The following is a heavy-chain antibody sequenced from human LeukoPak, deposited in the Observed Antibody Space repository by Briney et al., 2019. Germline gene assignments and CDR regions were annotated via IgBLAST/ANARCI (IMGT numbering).Heavy chain of an antibody. CDR3: TTRRVAVATYFDY. CDR1: GFTFSNAW. CDR2: IKSKTDGGTT. Sequence: GGSLRLSCAASGFTFSNAWMSWVRQAPGKGLEWVGRIKSKTDGGTTDYAAPVKGRFTISRDDSKNTLYLHMNSLKTEDTAVYYCTTRRVAVATYFDYWGQGTLVTVSS. V-gene: IGHV3-15*01. D-gene: IGHD6-19*01. J-gene: IGHJ4*02.